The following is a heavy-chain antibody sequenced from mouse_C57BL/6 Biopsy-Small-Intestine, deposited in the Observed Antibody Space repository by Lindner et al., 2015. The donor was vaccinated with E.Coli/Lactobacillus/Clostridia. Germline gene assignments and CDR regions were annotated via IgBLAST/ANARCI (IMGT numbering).Heavy chain of an antibody. Sequence: SVKVSCKASGGTFSSYAISWVRQAPGQGLEWMGGIIPIFGTAKYAQKFQGRVTIIADESTSTAYIELTNLRSEDTVVYYCARAGTKRFLEWLPLDYWGQGTVVTVSS. V-gene: IGHV1-81*01. CDR1: GGTFSSYA. CDR3: ARAGTKRFLEWLPLDY. D-gene: IGHD2-2*01. CDR2: IIPIFGTA. J-gene: IGHJ4*01.